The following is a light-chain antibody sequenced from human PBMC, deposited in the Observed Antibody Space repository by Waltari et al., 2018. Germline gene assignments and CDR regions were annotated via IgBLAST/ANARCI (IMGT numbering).Light chain of an antibody. Sequence: DIQMTQSPPTLSASVGDRVAITCRARQDIGSWLVWYQQRPGKAPKLLIYKTSNLQSGVPSRFTASGSGTQFTLCISRLQPDDFAAYHCIQYHRIWKCTVGQGTRLEIK. J-gene: IGKJ2*02. V-gene: IGKV1-5*03. CDR2: KTS. CDR1: QDIGSW. CDR3: IQYHRIWKCT.